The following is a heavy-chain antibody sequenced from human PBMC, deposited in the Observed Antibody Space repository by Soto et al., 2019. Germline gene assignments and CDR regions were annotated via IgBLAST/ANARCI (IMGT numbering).Heavy chain of an antibody. CDR2: TYYRSKWYS. Sequence: SQTLSLTCAISGDSVSDNSAAWNWIRQSPSRGLEWLGRTYYRSKWYSDYALSVKSRITINSDTSKNQFSLQLNSVTPEDMAVYYCAREEWAAAGSINWFDTWGQGTLVTVSS. D-gene: IGHD6-13*01. J-gene: IGHJ5*02. V-gene: IGHV6-1*01. CDR1: GDSVSDNSAA. CDR3: AREEWAAAGSINWFDT.